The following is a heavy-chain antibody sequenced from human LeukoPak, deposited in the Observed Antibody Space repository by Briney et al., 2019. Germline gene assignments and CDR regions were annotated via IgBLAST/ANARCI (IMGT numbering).Heavy chain of an antibody. CDR1: GFTFSTYS. V-gene: IGHV3-7*03. J-gene: IGHJ6*02. Sequence: GGSLRLSCVASGFTFSTYSMSWVRQAPGKGLEWVANIKEDGSEKYYLDSMKGRFIISRDNAKNSLYLQMNSLRAEGTALYYCARENYYDSSGYYRNYYYDGMDVWGQGTTVTVSS. CDR3: ARENYYDSSGYYRNYYYDGMDV. D-gene: IGHD3-22*01. CDR2: IKEDGSEK.